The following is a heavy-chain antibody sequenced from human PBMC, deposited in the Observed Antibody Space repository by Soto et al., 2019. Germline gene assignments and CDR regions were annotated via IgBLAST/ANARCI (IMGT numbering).Heavy chain of an antibody. CDR3: AKEGYSSSLDY. CDR1: GFTFSTYG. J-gene: IGHJ4*02. D-gene: IGHD2-15*01. CDR2: ILYDGNNK. V-gene: IGHV3-30*18. Sequence: LRLSCAASGFTFSTYGMHWVRQAPGKGLEWVALILYDGNNKYYPDSVKGRFTISRDNSKNTLYLQMDGLRTEDTAIYYCAKEGYSSSLDYWGQGTLVTVSS.